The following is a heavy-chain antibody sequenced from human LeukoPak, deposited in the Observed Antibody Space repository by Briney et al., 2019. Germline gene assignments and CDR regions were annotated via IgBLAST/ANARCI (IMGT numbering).Heavy chain of an antibody. Sequence: SGPTLVNPPQTLTLTCTFSGFSLSTSPMCGGWVRQPPGKALEWLALFDWDGDKHYSESLKTRLTISKDTSTNQVVLTMTNMDPVDTATYYCARSPKGISAVGGVADTFDIWGQGTMVTVSS. J-gene: IGHJ3*02. CDR3: ARSPKGISAVGGVADTFDI. CDR2: FDWDGDK. V-gene: IGHV2-70*19. CDR1: GFSLSTSPMC. D-gene: IGHD6-13*01.